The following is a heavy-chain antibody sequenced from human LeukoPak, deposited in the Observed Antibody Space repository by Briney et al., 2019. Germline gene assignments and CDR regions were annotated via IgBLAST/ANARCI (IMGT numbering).Heavy chain of an antibody. J-gene: IGHJ6*02. CDR2: IWYDGSNK. CDR3: ARDQRDYGAKYYCYYGMDV. V-gene: IGHV3-33*01. CDR1: GFTFSSYG. Sequence: GGSLRLSCAASGFTFSSYGMHWVRQAPGKGLEWVAVIWYDGSNKYYADSVKGRFTISRDNSKNTLYLQMNSLRAEDTAVYYCARDQRDYGAKYYCYYGMDVWGQGTTVTVSS. D-gene: IGHD4-17*01.